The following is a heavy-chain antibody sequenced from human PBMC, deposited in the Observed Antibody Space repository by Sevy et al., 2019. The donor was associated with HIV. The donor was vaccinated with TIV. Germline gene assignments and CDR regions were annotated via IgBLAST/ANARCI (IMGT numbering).Heavy chain of an antibody. D-gene: IGHD2-21*01. J-gene: IGHJ4*02. V-gene: IGHV3-30*02. CDR3: VKEGGGEGGDH. Sequence: GGTLRLSCAASGFSYSSYGMHWVRQAPGKGLEWVAYIQYDGSNKDYADSVKGRFTISRDNSKNTLDLQMNSLRVEDTAVYYCVKEGGGEGGDHWGQGTLVTVSS. CDR2: IQYDGSNK. CDR1: GFSYSSYG.